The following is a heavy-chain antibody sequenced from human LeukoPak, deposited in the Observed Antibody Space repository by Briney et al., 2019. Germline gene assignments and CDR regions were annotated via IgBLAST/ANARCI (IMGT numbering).Heavy chain of an antibody. CDR3: AREPESGIHADY. CDR2: IIPILGIA. V-gene: IGHV1-69*04. CDR1: GGTFSSYA. J-gene: IGHJ4*02. Sequence: GSSAKVSRKASGGTFSSYAISWVRQAPGQGREWMGRIIPILGIANYAQKCQGRVTITADKSTSTAYMELSSLRSEDTAVYYCAREPESGIHADYWGQGTLDTVSS.